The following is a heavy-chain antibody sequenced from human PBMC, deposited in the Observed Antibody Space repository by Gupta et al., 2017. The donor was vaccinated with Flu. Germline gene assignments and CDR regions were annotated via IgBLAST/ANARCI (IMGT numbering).Heavy chain of an antibody. CDR1: GVTFRNYG. V-gene: IGHV3-30*18. J-gene: IGHJ6*02. D-gene: IGHD6-19*01. CDR3: VKCFSGPSDYYYYAMDV. Sequence: QVQLVESGAGVVQPGRSLSLSCEVSGVTFRNYGIHWSCQAPGKGLEWVAVISFDGSNTYYADSVKGRFTISRDNSKNTLYLQMNNLRADDTAVYYCVKCFSGPSDYYYYAMDVWGQGTTVTVSS. CDR2: ISFDGSNT.